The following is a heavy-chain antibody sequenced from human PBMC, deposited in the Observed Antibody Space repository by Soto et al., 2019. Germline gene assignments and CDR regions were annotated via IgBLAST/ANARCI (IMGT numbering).Heavy chain of an antibody. Sequence: GGSLRLSCVASGFTFGNAWINWVRQAPGKGLEWVGRIKSKIDGGTTDLAAPVKGRFAISRDDSKNSAYMQMNSLKIEDTAVYYCTTDSYIDMPIVRSDYWGHGTLVTVSS. D-gene: IGHD2-15*01. CDR1: GFTFGNAW. CDR3: TTDSYIDMPIVRSDY. J-gene: IGHJ4*01. V-gene: IGHV3-15*07. CDR2: IKSKIDGGTT.